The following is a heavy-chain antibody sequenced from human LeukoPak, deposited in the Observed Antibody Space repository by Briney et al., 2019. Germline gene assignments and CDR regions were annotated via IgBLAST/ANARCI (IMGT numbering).Heavy chain of an antibody. CDR2: INQEGSKK. CDR1: RFTFSNYW. V-gene: IGHV3-7*01. Sequence: PGGSLRLSCVASRFTFSNYWMSWVRQAPGKGREWVANINQEGSKKRYADSMKGRFTISRDNAKESLYLQLNSLRAEDTAVYYCAKWGPYCVGDYCPALDSWGPGTLVTVSS. J-gene: IGHJ4*02. D-gene: IGHD2-21*02. CDR3: AKWGPYCVGDYCPALDS.